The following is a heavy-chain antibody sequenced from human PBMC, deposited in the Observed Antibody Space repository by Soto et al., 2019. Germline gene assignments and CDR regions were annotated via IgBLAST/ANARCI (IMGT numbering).Heavy chain of an antibody. D-gene: IGHD3-22*01. CDR1: EFTIGDHG. Sequence: LRLSCTAPEFTIGDHGLSWFRQAPGKGLEWVGFIRSKAYGGTTEYAASVRGRFTISRDDSKSIAYLQMNSLKTEETAVYHSARRVCKFDSDGFDRHYFDYWGQGTLVTVCS. V-gene: IGHV3-49*03. CDR3: ARRVCKFDSDGFDRHYFDY. J-gene: IGHJ4*02. CDR2: IRSKAYGGTT.